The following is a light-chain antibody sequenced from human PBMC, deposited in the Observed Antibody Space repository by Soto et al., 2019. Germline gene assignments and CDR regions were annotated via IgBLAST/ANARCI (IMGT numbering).Light chain of an antibody. CDR3: QSYDSGILV. J-gene: IGLJ3*02. CDR1: SGSIDSNY. Sequence: NFMLTQPHSVSESPGKTVTISCTRSSGSIDSNYVQWYQQRPGSAPTTVLYEDHQRPSGVPDRFSGSIDSSSNSASLTISGLKPDDEADYYCQSYDSGILVFGGGTKLTVL. CDR2: EDH. V-gene: IGLV6-57*04.